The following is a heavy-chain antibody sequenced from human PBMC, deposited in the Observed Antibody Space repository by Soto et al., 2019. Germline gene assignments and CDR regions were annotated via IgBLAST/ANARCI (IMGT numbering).Heavy chain of an antibody. D-gene: IGHD2-15*01. J-gene: IGHJ3*01. CDR2: ISTYNGDT. V-gene: IGHV1-18*01. CDR3: ARDSTGGSGYAFDV. CDR1: GYTLSTYG. Sequence: QVPLVQSGAEVKKPGASVKVSCKASGYTLSTYGITWVRQAPGQGLEWMGWISTYNGDTRYAQRLQGRVTMTTDTSTSTAYMELRSLRSDDTAVYYCARDSTGGSGYAFDVWGQGTMVTVSS.